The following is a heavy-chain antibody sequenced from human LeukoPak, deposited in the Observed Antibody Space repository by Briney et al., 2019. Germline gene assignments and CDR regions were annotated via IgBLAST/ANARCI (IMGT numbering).Heavy chain of an antibody. Sequence: ASVKVSCKASGYTFTTYYMHWVRQAPGQGLQWMGWINPSTGGTKYAENFQGRVTMTRDTSITTAYMELSRLTSDDTGVYYCARQSCGGDCYNPWGQGTLVIVAS. CDR3: ARQSCGGDCYNP. J-gene: IGHJ5*02. CDR1: GYTFTTYY. D-gene: IGHD2-21*02. CDR2: INPSTGGT. V-gene: IGHV1-2*02.